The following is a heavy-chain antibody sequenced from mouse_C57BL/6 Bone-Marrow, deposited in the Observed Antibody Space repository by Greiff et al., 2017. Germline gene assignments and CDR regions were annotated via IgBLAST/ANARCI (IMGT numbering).Heavy chain of an antibody. J-gene: IGHJ4*01. Sequence: EVQWVESGGGLVKPGGSLKLSCAASGFTFSSYAMSWVRQTPEKRLEWVATISDGGSYTYYPDNVKGRFTISRDNAKNNLYLQMSHLKSEDTAMYYCARDRGYKDAMDYWGQGTSVTVSS. V-gene: IGHV5-4*01. CDR2: ISDGGSYT. D-gene: IGHD1-3*01. CDR3: ARDRGYKDAMDY. CDR1: GFTFSSYA.